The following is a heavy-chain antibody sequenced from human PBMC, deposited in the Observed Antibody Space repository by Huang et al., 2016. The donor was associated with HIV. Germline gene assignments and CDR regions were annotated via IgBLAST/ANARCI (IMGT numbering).Heavy chain of an antibody. CDR1: TFTFGAYW. Sequence: VESGGRSVQPGGSIRLSCWGSTFTFGAYWMSWVRQPPGKGLEWVANIKQDETEKYYVDSVKGRFNISRDNAKKVLFLEMDALRVEDTAIYFCATKTAGMDIWGQGTTVIVSS. CDR3: ATKTAGMDI. CDR2: IKQDETEK. V-gene: IGHV3-7*01. J-gene: IGHJ6*02.